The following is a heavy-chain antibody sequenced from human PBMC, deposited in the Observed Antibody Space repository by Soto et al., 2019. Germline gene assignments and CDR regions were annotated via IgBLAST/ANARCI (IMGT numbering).Heavy chain of an antibody. Sequence: QVQLVESGGGVVQPGRSLRLSCAASGFTFSSYGMHWVRQAPGKGLEWVAVIWYDGSNKYYADSVKGRFTISRDNSKNTLYLQMNSLRDEDTAVYYCARGWGDDYGDYKDFDYWGQGTLVTVSS. D-gene: IGHD4-17*01. CDR2: IWYDGSNK. CDR3: ARGWGDDYGDYKDFDY. J-gene: IGHJ4*02. V-gene: IGHV3-33*01. CDR1: GFTFSSYG.